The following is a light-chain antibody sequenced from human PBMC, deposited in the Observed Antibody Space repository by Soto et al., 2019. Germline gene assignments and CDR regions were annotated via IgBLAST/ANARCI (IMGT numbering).Light chain of an antibody. CDR2: DAS. V-gene: IGKV1-33*01. J-gene: IGKJ5*01. CDR1: RDIRDF. CDR3: QQYENLPT. Sequence: EIQMTQSPSSLSVSVGDRVTITCQASRDIRDFLNWYQQKPGKAPKLLIFDASNLEEGVPPRFSGSGSGTDFTFTISRLQPEDIATYYCQQYENLPTFGQGTDWRL.